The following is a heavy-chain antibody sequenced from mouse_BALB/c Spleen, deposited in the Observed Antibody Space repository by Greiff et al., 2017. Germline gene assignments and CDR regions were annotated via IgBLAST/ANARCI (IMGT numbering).Heavy chain of an antibody. CDR1: GYSITSDYA. CDR3: AYYDGAMDY. Sequence: EVKLVESGPGLVKPSQSLSLTCTVTGYSITSDYAWNWIRQFPGNKLEWMGYISYSGSTSYNPSLKSRISITRDTSKNQFFLQLNSVTTEDTATYYCAYYDGAMDYWGQGTSVTVSS. J-gene: IGHJ4*01. D-gene: IGHD1-1*01. V-gene: IGHV3-2*02. CDR2: ISYSGST.